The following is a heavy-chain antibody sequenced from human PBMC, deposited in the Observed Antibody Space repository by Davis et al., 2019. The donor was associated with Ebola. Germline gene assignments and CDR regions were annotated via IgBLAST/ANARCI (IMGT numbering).Heavy chain of an antibody. CDR2: ISSSSSTI. CDR1: GFTFSSYS. V-gene: IGHV3-48*01. J-gene: IGHJ4*02. Sequence: GESLKISCAASGFTFSSYSMNWVRQAPGKGLEWASYISSSSSTIYYADSVKGRFTISRDNAKNSLYLQMNSLRAEDTAVYYCARDPGAAAGTDPDYWGQGTLVTVSS. D-gene: IGHD6-13*01. CDR3: ARDPGAAAGTDPDY.